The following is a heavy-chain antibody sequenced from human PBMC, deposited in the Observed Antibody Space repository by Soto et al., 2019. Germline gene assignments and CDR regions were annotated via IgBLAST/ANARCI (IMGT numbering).Heavy chain of an antibody. CDR1: GGSISSGGYY. CDR2: IYYSGST. J-gene: IGHJ5*02. CDR3: ARVREAPVPAVMGWFDP. Sequence: SETLSLTCTVSGGSISSGGYYWSWIRQHPGKGLEWIGYIYYSGSTYYNPSLKSRVTISVDTSKNQFSLKLSSVTAADTAVYYCARVREAPVPAVMGWFDPWGQGTLVTVSS. D-gene: IGHD2-2*01. V-gene: IGHV4-31*03.